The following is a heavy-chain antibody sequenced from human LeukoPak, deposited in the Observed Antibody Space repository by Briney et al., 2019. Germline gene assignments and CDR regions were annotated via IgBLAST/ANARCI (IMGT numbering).Heavy chain of an antibody. CDR1: GASMNSGSYY. CDR2: IYTTGST. Sequence: SETLSLTCTVSGASMNSGSYYWTWIRQPAGKGLEWIGRIYTTGSTNYNPSLKSRVTISIDMSKNQFSLRLDSVTAADTAVYFCVRDRGYGGNSGPFDYWGQGTLVTVSS. CDR3: VRDRGYGGNSGPFDY. D-gene: IGHD4-23*01. V-gene: IGHV4-61*02. J-gene: IGHJ4*02.